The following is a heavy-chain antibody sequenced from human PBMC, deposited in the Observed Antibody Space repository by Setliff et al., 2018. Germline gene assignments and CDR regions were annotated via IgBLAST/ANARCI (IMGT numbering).Heavy chain of an antibody. Sequence: VSCKASGGTISSYAISWVRQAPGQGLEWMGGIIPIFGTANYAQKFQGRVTITADESTSTAYMELSSLRSEDTAVYYCARDLIDPDYGDYLSFYYYGMDVWGQGTTVTVSS. CDR1: GGTISSYA. CDR3: ARDLIDPDYGDYLSFYYYGMDV. V-gene: IGHV1-69*01. J-gene: IGHJ6*02. D-gene: IGHD4-17*01. CDR2: IIPIFGTA.